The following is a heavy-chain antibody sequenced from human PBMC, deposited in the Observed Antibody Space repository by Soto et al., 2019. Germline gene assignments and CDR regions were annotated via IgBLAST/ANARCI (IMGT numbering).Heavy chain of an antibody. CDR3: ASPRSGQSSELGY. V-gene: IGHV1-2*02. CDR1: VCSVDT. Sequence: ASVKVSCKASVCSVDTIHWLRRAPGQGLEWMGWIKANSGGTNYAQKFQGRVTMTRDTSITTAYMELSSLISDDTAVYYCASPRSGQSSELGYWGQGTVVTVSS. J-gene: IGHJ4*02. CDR2: IKANSGGT. D-gene: IGHD2-15*01.